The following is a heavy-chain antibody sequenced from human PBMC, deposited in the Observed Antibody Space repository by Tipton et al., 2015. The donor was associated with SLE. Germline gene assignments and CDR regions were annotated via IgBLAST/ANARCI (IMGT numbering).Heavy chain of an antibody. CDR1: GGSISSHY. CDR2: IYYSGSI. CDR3: ARKGYCSDTSCFTEWFDP. Sequence: TLSLTCTVSGGSISSHYWSWIRQPPGKGLEWIGYIYYSGSISYNPSLKSRVTISVDTSKNQFSLKLSSVTAADTAVYYCARKGYCSDTSCFTEWFDPWGQGVLVT. V-gene: IGHV4-59*11. J-gene: IGHJ5*02. D-gene: IGHD2-2*01.